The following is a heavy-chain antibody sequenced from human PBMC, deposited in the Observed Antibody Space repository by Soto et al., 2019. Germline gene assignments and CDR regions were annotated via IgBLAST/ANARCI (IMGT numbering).Heavy chain of an antibody. CDR2: IFYSGST. CDR1: GGSISSYC. J-gene: IGHJ6*02. D-gene: IGHD3-22*01. CDR3: ARVDNYDSSGYLYYYYCMDV. V-gene: IGHV4-59*01. Sequence: SETLSLTCTVSGGSISSYCWSWIRQPPGKGLEWIGYIFYSGSTNYNPSLKSRVTISVDTSKNQFSLRLNSVTAADTAVYYCARVDNYDSSGYLYYYYCMDVWRQGTTVTVSS.